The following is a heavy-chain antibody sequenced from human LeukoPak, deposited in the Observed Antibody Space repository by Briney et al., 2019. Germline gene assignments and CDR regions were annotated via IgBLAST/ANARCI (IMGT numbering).Heavy chain of an antibody. J-gene: IGHJ4*02. CDR1: GGSISSISSNNYH. Sequence: KASETLSLTCIVSGGSISSISSNNYHWGWIRQPPGKGLEWIGSIYYSGSTYYNPSLKSRVTISVDTSKNQFSLKLSSVTAADTAVYYCARVSNLGTAGTSWYFDYWGQGTLVTVSS. CDR2: IYYSGST. V-gene: IGHV4-39*07. D-gene: IGHD6-13*01. CDR3: ARVSNLGTAGTSWYFDY.